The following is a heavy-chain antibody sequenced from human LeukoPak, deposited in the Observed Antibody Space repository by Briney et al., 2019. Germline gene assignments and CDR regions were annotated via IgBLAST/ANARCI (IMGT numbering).Heavy chain of an antibody. J-gene: IGHJ4*02. Sequence: PGGSLRLSCAASGFTFSSYSMNWVRQAPGKGLEWVSYISSSSSTIYYADSVKGRLTISRDNAKNSLYLQMNSLRDEDTAVYYCASWGWLGQYYFDYWGQGTLVTVSS. V-gene: IGHV3-48*02. CDR1: GFTFSSYS. D-gene: IGHD6-19*01. CDR3: ASWGWLGQYYFDY. CDR2: ISSSSSTI.